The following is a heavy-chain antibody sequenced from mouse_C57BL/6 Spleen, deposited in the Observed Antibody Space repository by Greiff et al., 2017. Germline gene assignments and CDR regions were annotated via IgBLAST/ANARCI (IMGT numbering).Heavy chain of an antibody. Sequence: VQLQQPGAELVMPGASVKLSCKASGYTFTSYWMHWVKQRPGQGLEWIGEIDPSDSYTNYNQKFKGKSTLTVDKSSSTAYMQLSSLTSEDSAVYYCARYGTGPYARDYWGQGTSVTVSS. CDR1: GYTFTSYW. CDR2: IDPSDSYT. J-gene: IGHJ4*01. D-gene: IGHD4-1*01. V-gene: IGHV1-69*01. CDR3: ARYGTGPYARDY.